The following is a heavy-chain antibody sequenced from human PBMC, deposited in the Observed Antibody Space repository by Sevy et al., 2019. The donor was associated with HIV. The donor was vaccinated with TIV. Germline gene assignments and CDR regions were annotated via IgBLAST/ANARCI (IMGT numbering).Heavy chain of an antibody. CDR3: ARGCSHGSCYWNY. J-gene: IGHJ4*02. CDR2: INHNSGGT. CDR1: GYTFTGYY. V-gene: IGHV1-2*02. D-gene: IGHD2-15*01. Sequence: ASVKVSCKASGYTFTGYYMHWVRQAPGQGLEWMGCINHNSGGTNYAQKFQGRITMTRDTSISTAYMELSRLRSDDTAVYYCARGCSHGSCYWNYWGQGTLVTVSS.